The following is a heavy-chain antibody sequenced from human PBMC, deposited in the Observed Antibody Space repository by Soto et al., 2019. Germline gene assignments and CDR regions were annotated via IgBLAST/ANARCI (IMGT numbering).Heavy chain of an antibody. D-gene: IGHD6-19*01. CDR1: GGSFSGYY. J-gene: IGHJ4*02. CDR2: INHSGST. Sequence: PSETLSLTCAVYGGSFSGYYWSWIRQPPGKGLEWIGEINHSGSTNYNPSLKSRVTISVDTSKNQFSLKLSSVTAADTAVYYCARRPTPRQWLVHFDYWGQGTLVTVSS. V-gene: IGHV4-34*01. CDR3: ARRPTPRQWLVHFDY.